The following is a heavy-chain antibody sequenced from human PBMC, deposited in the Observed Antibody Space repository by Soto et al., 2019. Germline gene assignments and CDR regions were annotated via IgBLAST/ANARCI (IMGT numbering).Heavy chain of an antibody. CDR1: GFTFEDYS. J-gene: IGHJ6*02. V-gene: IGHV3-9*01. CDR3: VTDNEAYYYDEIGTSYCIDL. D-gene: IGHD3-22*01. CDR2: ISWNSGSI. Sequence: EVQLVESGGGLVQPGRSLRLSCAASGFTFEDYSMHWVRQAPGKGLEWVAGISWNSGSIWYADSVKGGFTTSGANTKNSLNPQRNSLRAEDTPLYYCVTDNEAYYYDEIGTSYCIDLWGQGTTVTVSS.